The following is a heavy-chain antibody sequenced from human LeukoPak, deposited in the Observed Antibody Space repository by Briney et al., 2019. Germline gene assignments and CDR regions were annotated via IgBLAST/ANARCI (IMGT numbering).Heavy chain of an antibody. Sequence: PGGSLRLSCAASGFTFSDYYMSWIRRAPGKGLEWVSYISSSGSTIYYADSVKGRFTISRDNAKNSLYLQMNSLRAEDTAVYYCARSWHTAMAPSGMDVWGQGTTVTVSS. V-gene: IGHV3-11*01. D-gene: IGHD5-18*01. CDR3: ARSWHTAMAPSGMDV. CDR2: ISSSGSTI. J-gene: IGHJ6*02. CDR1: GFTFSDYY.